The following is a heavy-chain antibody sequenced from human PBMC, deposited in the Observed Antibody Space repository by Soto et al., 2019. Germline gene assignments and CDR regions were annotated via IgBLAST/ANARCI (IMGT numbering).Heavy chain of an antibody. D-gene: IGHD1-1*01. CDR3: ARMSIGVREGPHWFDP. Sequence: GSLRLSCAVSGFNINIKHMTWVRQAPGKGLEWVATLYSGGNKYYADSVKGRFTISRDNPKNTVYLQINSLRADDTATYYCARMSIGVREGPHWFDPWGQGTLVTVSS. CDR2: LYSGGNK. V-gene: IGHV3-53*01. CDR1: GFNINIKH. J-gene: IGHJ5*02.